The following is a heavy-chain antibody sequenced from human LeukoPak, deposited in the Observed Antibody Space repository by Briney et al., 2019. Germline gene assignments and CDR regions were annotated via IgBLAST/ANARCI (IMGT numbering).Heavy chain of an antibody. CDR2: ISSSGSTI. J-gene: IGHJ6*04. CDR1: GFTFSTSW. D-gene: IGHD3-10*02. CDR3: AELGITMIGGV. V-gene: IGHV3-48*04. Sequence: GGSLRLSCSASGFTFSTSWMSWVRQAPGKGLEWVSYISSSGSTIYYADSVKGRFTISRDNAKNSLYLQMNSLRAEDTAVYYCAELGITMIGGVWGKGTTVTISS.